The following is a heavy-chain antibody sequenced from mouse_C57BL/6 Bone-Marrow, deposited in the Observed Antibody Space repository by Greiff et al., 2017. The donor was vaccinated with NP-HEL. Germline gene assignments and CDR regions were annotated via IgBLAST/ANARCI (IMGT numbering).Heavy chain of an antibody. CDR2: IYPGSGNT. Sequence: VQLQQSGPELVKPGASVKISCKASGYSFTSYYIHWVKQRPGQGLEWIGWIYPGSGNTKYNEKFKGKATLTADTSSSTAYMQLSSLTSEDSAVYYCARGDGSYFDYWGQGTTLTVSS. CDR3: ARGDGSYFDY. CDR1: GYSFTSYY. J-gene: IGHJ2*01. D-gene: IGHD2-3*01. V-gene: IGHV1-66*01.